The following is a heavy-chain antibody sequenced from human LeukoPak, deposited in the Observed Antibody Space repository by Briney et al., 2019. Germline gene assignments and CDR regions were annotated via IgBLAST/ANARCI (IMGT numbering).Heavy chain of an antibody. CDR2: IFGGDNT. V-gene: IGHV3-66*01. CDR1: GFSVSSNY. Sequence: GGSLRLSCAASGFSVSSNYMSWVRQAPGKGLEWVSVIFGGDNTYYADSVKGRFTISRDNFKNTLYLQMNSLRAEDTAVYYCARETYYDILTGSDFDYWGQGTLVTVSS. D-gene: IGHD3-9*01. J-gene: IGHJ4*02. CDR3: ARETYYDILTGSDFDY.